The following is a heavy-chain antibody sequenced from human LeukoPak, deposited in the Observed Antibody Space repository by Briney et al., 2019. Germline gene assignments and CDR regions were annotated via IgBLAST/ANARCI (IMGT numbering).Heavy chain of an antibody. D-gene: IGHD6-13*01. J-gene: IGHJ4*02. CDR2: INPSGDST. CDR3: ASTKSSSLFDF. Sequence: ASVKVSCKASGYTFSSYYLHWVRQAPGQGLEWMGVINPSGDSTSYAQKFQGRVTMTRDTSTSTVYMELSSLRSEDTAVYYCASTKSSSLFDFWGQGTLVTVSS. CDR1: GYTFSSYY. V-gene: IGHV1-46*01.